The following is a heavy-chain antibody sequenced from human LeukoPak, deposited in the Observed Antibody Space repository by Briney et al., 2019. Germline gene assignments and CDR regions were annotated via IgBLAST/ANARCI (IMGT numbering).Heavy chain of an antibody. Sequence: PSETLSLTCTVSGVSINSDYWTWIRQSPRKGLEWIGFIFYSGITNYSPSLKSRVTISVDTSKNQISLRLSSVTAADTAVYYCARSAYNYRFALDVWGPGTTVTVSS. CDR1: GVSINSDY. J-gene: IGHJ6*02. V-gene: IGHV4-59*08. CDR2: IFYSGIT. D-gene: IGHD5-18*01. CDR3: ARSAYNYRFALDV.